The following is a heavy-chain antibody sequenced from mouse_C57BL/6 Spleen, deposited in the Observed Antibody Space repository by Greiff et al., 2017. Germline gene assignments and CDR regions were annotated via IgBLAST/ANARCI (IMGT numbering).Heavy chain of an antibody. J-gene: IGHJ3*01. CDR1: GYTFTSYW. V-gene: IGHV1-59*01. CDR3: ARTYDGYHAWFGY. D-gene: IGHD2-3*01. CDR2: IDPSDSYT. Sequence: VQLQQPGAELVRPGTSVKLSCKASGYTFTSYWMHWVKQRPGQGLEWIGVIDPSDSYTHYNQKFKGKATLTVDTSSSTAYMQLSSLTSEDSAVYYCARTYDGYHAWFGYWGQGALVTVSA.